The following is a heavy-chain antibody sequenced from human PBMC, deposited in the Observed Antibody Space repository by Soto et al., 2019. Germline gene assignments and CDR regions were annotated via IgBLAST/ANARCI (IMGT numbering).Heavy chain of an antibody. V-gene: IGHV6-1*01. Sequence: QTLSLTCAISGDSVSSNSAAWNWIRQSPSRGLEWLGRTYYRSKWYNDYAVSVKSRITINPDTSKNQFSLQLNSVTPEDTAVYYCARDRYLADHESPLWFGALLSLYYYYGMDVWGQGTTVTVSS. D-gene: IGHD3-10*01. CDR1: GDSVSSNSAA. J-gene: IGHJ6*02. CDR3: ARDRYLADHESPLWFGALLSLYYYYGMDV. CDR2: TYYRSKWYN.